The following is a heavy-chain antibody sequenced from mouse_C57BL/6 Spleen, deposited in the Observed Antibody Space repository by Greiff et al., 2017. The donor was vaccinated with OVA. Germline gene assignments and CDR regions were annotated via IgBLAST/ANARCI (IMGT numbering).Heavy chain of an antibody. Sequence: VPLQPSLAALVRPGASVKLSCTASGFNIKNTYMHWVKQRPEQGLEWIGRIDPANGNTKYAPKFQGKATITADPSSNTAYLQLSSRTAEDTAIYYWARGTGQLRLGYWGQGTTLTVSS. D-gene: IGHD3-2*02. CDR1: GFNIKNTY. CDR2: IDPANGNT. CDR3: ARGTGQLRLGY. J-gene: IGHJ2*01. V-gene: IGHV14-3*01.